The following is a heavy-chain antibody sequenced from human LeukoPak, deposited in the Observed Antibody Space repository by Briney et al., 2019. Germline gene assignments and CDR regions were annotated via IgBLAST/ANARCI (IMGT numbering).Heavy chain of an antibody. CDR2: IYPGDSDT. V-gene: IGHV5-51*01. CDR3: ASLLPIYCDSSGYYGWFDP. Sequence: GASLKISCKGSGYSFTSYWIGWVRQMPGKGLGWMGIIYPGDSDTRYSPSFQGQVTISADKSISTAYLQRSSLEASDTAMHYCASLLPIYCDSSGYYGWFDPWGQGTLVTVSS. CDR1: GYSFTSYW. D-gene: IGHD3-22*01. J-gene: IGHJ5*02.